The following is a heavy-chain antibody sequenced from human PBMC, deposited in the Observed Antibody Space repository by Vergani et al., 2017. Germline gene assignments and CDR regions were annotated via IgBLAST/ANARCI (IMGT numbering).Heavy chain of an antibody. D-gene: IGHD3-22*01. V-gene: IGHV3-23*04. CDR3: ARLSYDTTPYLQGGYDC. CDR2: ISARYPRT. J-gene: IGHJ4*02. Sequence: EVQLVESGGGVVQPGGSLRLSCAASGFTFSACPMTWVRQAPGKGLEWVSAISARYPRTYYADSVKGRFTISRDNSKNMLYLQMNSLRAEDTAVYYCARLSYDTTPYLQGGYDCWGQGTLVSVSS. CDR1: GFTFSACP.